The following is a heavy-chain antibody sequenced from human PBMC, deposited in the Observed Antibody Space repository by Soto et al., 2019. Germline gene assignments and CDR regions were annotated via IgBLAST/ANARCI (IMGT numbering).Heavy chain of an antibody. CDR2: IYPGDSDT. D-gene: IGHD2-2*01. Sequence: GESLKISCKGSGYSFTSYWIGWVRQMPGKGLEWMGIIYPGDSDTRYSPSFQGQVTISADKSISTAYLQWSSLKASDTAMYYCAAGGLQYQLLQSHYYGMDVWGQGTTVTVSS. CDR3: AAGGLQYQLLQSHYYGMDV. CDR1: GYSFTSYW. V-gene: IGHV5-51*01. J-gene: IGHJ6*02.